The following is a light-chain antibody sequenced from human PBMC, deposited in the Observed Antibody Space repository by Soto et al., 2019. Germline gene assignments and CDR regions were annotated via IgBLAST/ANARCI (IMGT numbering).Light chain of an antibody. CDR3: QQYGSSGT. V-gene: IGKV3-20*01. J-gene: IGKJ1*01. CDR2: GAS. Sequence: ESVLTQSPATLSLSKGERATLSCGASQRVTSNYLAWYQQKPGQAPRLLIFGASTRATGIPDRFSGSGSGTDFTLTISRLEPEDFAVYYCQQYGSSGTFGQGTK. CDR1: QRVTSNY.